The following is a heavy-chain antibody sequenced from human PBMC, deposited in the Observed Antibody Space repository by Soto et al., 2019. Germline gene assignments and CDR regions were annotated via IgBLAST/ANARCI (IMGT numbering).Heavy chain of an antibody. CDR1: GASISSRSYY. CDR3: ARRNYPYYFDY. Sequence: QPQLQESGPGLVKPSETLSLTCTVSGASISSRSYYWGWIRQPPGKGLEWIATFDYSGRTFYNPSLKSRIIISVDTSKNQFSLNLTSVTAADTAVYYCARRNYPYYFDYWGQGTLVTVSP. D-gene: IGHD3-10*01. J-gene: IGHJ4*02. CDR2: FDYSGRT. V-gene: IGHV4-39*01.